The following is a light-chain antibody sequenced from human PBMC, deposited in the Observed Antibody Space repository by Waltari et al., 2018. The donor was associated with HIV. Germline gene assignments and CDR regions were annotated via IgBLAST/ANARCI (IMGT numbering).Light chain of an antibody. CDR1: SPNIGSNF. V-gene: IGLV1-47*01. Sequence: QSVLTQPPSASATPGQRVTISCSGSSPNIGSNFVYWYQQLPGRTTKLCIYRDKHRPPATPDRFSASKSGTSASLAISGLRSEDEGHYYCAAWDDTLSGRVFGGGTKVTVL. CDR3: AAWDDTLSGRV. CDR2: RDK. J-gene: IGLJ3*02.